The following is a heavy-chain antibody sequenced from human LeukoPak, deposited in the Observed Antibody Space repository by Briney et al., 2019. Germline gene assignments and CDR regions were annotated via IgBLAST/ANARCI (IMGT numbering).Heavy chain of an antibody. CDR3: AREMGYCTNGVCPFDY. CDR1: GGSIRSGSYY. CDR2: IYISGST. J-gene: IGHJ4*02. V-gene: IGHV4-61*02. D-gene: IGHD2-8*01. Sequence: PSETLSLTCTVSGGSIRSGSYYWSWIRQPAGKGLEWIGRIYISGSTNYNPSLKSRVTISVDTSKSQFSLKLSSVTAADTAVYYCAREMGYCTNGVCPFDYWGQGTLVTVSS.